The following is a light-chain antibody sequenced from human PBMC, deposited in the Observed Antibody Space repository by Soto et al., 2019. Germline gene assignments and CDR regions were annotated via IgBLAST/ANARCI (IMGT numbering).Light chain of an antibody. V-gene: IGKV3-20*01. J-gene: IGKJ1*01. CDR1: HTVSGAY. Sequence: EIVLTQSPGTLSFSPGERATLSCRASHTVSGAYLAWYRQKPGQAPRLLIYDVSRRATGIPDRFSGSGSGTDFTLTIRRLEPEDFAVYYCQQYGSSYPWTFGQGTKVDIK. CDR3: QQYGSSYPWT. CDR2: DVS.